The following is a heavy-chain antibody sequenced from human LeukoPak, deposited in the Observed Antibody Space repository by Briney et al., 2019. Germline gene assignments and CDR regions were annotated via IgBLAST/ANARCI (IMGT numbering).Heavy chain of an antibody. Sequence: GGSLRLSCAASGFTFSSYSMNWVRQAPGKGLEWVSYISSSSSTIYYADSVKGRFTISRDNSKNTLYLQMNSLRAEDTAVYYCARDSTGYWYFDLWGRGTLVSVSS. J-gene: IGHJ2*01. CDR2: ISSSSSTI. CDR1: GFTFSSYS. V-gene: IGHV3-48*01. CDR3: ARDSTGYWYFDL. D-gene: IGHD3-3*02.